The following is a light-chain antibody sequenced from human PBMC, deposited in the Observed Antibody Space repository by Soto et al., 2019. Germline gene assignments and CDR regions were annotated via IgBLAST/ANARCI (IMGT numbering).Light chain of an antibody. V-gene: IGKV1-39*01. CDR1: QSVRDY. J-gene: IGKJ3*01. CDR3: QQSFPTPGFT. CDR2: AAS. Sequence: DIQMTQSPSSLSASVGDRVTITCRTSQSVRDYLNWYQQIPGKAPKLLIFAASSLQSGVPSRFSGSGAGTDFTLTISSLQPDDFATYYCQQSFPTPGFTFGPGNKVDL.